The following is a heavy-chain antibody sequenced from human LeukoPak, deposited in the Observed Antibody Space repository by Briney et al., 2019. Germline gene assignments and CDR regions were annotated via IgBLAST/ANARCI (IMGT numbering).Heavy chain of an antibody. Sequence: GGSLRLSCAASGFTFSSYAMHWVRQDPAKGLEWVAVISYDGSNKYYADSVKGRFTISKDNSKNTLYLQMNSLRAEDTAVYYCARAGEGDYFDYWGQGTLVTVSS. CDR1: GFTFSSYA. J-gene: IGHJ4*02. V-gene: IGHV3-30-3*01. D-gene: IGHD3-10*01. CDR2: ISYDGSNK. CDR3: ARAGEGDYFDY.